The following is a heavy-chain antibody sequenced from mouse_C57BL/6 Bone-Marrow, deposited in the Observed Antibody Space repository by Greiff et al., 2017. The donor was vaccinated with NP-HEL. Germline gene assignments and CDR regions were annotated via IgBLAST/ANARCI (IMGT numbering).Heavy chain of an antibody. CDR1: GYTFTSYW. J-gene: IGHJ1*03. CDR2: IDPSDSYT. V-gene: IGHV1-50*01. Sequence: VKLQQPGAELVKPGASVKLSCKASGYTFTSYWMQWVKQRPGQGLEWIGEIDPSDSYTNYNQKFKGKATLTVDTSSSTAYMQLSSLTSEDSAVYYCARPLYYYGRGYFDVWGTGTTVTVSS. CDR3: ARPLYYYGRGYFDV. D-gene: IGHD1-1*01.